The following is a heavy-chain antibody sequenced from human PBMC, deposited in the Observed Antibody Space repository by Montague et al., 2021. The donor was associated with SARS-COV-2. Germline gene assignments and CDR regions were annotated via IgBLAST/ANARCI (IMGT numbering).Heavy chain of an antibody. D-gene: IGHD3-3*01. J-gene: IGHJ4*02. Sequence: TLSLTCTVSGGSISSGGYYWSWIRQPPGKGLEWIGYIYYSGSTYYNPSLKGRVTISVDTSKNQFSLKLSSVTAADTAVYYGARASGKKTIFGVVISYFDYWGQGTLVTVSS. CDR1: GGSISSGGYY. CDR3: ARASGKKTIFGVVISYFDY. CDR2: IYYSGST. V-gene: IGHV4-31*03.